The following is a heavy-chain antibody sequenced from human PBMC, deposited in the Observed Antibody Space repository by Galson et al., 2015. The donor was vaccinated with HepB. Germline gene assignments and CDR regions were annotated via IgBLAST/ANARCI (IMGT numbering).Heavy chain of an antibody. V-gene: IGHV3-23*01. J-gene: IGHJ6*02. Sequence: SLRLSCAASGFTFSSYAMSWVRQAPGKGLEWVSAISGSGGSTYYADSVKGRFTIPRDNSKNTLYLQMSSLRAEDTAVYYCAKDVLHYYYGIDVWGQGTTVTVSS. CDR1: GFTFSSYA. CDR3: AKDVLHYYYGIDV. D-gene: IGHD3-16*01. CDR2: ISGSGGST.